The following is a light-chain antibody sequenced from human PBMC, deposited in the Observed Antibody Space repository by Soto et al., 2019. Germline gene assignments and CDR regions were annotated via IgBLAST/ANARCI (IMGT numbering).Light chain of an antibody. CDR3: HQSYSTPVT. V-gene: IGKV1-39*01. Sequence: DIQISQPPSSRSAPVGDRVTSTCRASHSISSYLSSCQQQPGKAPKLLIYAASSLQSGVPPRFSGSGSGTVFTLTISRLQPEDFATYYCHQSYSTPVTFGGGTKVDIK. CDR1: HSISSY. J-gene: IGKJ4*01. CDR2: AAS.